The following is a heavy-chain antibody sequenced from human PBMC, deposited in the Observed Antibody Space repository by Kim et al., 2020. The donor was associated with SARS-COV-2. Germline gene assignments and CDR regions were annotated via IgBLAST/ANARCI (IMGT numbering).Heavy chain of an antibody. V-gene: IGHV3-33*01. J-gene: IGHJ4*02. CDR2: K. D-gene: IGHD3-9*01. Sequence: KYYADSVKGRFTISRDNSKNTLYLQMNSLRAEDTAVYYCARDNDISCDYWGQGTLVTVSS. CDR3: ARDNDISCDY.